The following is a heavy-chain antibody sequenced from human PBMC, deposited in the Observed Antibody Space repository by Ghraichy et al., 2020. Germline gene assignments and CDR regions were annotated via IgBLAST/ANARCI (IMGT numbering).Heavy chain of an antibody. V-gene: IGHV4-34*01. Sequence: SQTLSLTCAVYGGSFSGYYWSWIRQPPGKGLEWIGEINHSGSTNYNPSLKSRVTISVDTSKNQFSLKLSSVTAADTAVYYCASIGRSVTKFPVWGQGTTVTVSS. D-gene: IGHD1-26*01. CDR2: INHSGST. CDR3: ASIGRSVTKFPV. J-gene: IGHJ6*02. CDR1: GGSFSGYY.